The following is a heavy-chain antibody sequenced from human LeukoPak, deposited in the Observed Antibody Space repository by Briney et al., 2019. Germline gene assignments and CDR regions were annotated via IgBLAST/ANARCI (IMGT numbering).Heavy chain of an antibody. V-gene: IGHV4-34*01. J-gene: IGHJ5*02. Sequence: SETLSLTCAVYIESFSGYHWNWIRQTPGKGLEWIGEISDSGTTNINPSLRRRVTMSVDTSKNQFSLKLSSVTAADTAVYYCASVSRDGYNWFDPWGQGTLVTVSS. CDR3: ASVSRDGYNWFDP. CDR1: IESFSGYH. D-gene: IGHD5-24*01. CDR2: ISDSGTT.